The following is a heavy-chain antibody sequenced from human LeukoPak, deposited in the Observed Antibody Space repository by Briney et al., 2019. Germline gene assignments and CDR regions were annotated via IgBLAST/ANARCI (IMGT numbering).Heavy chain of an antibody. CDR3: AKDPGYGSGNYYDY. CDR1: GFTFSSYG. Sequence: GGSLRLSCAASGFTFSSYGMHWVRQAPGKGLEWVAVISYDGSNKYYADSVKGRFTISRDNSKNTLYLQMNSLRAEDTAVYYCAKDPGYGSGNYYDYWGQGTLVTVSS. D-gene: IGHD3-10*01. J-gene: IGHJ4*02. V-gene: IGHV3-30*18. CDR2: ISYDGSNK.